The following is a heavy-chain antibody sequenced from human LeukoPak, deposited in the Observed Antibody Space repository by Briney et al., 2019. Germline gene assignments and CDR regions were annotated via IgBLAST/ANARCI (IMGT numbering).Heavy chain of an antibody. CDR2: INSDGSST. Sequence: GGSLRLSCAASGFTFSSYWTHWVRQAPGKGLVWVSRINSDGSSTSYADSVKGRFTISRDNAKNMLYLQMNSLRAEDTAVYYCARDWRYSNYLLHWGQGTLVTVSS. V-gene: IGHV3-74*01. J-gene: IGHJ4*02. CDR3: ARDWRYSNYLLH. D-gene: IGHD4-4*01. CDR1: GFTFSSYW.